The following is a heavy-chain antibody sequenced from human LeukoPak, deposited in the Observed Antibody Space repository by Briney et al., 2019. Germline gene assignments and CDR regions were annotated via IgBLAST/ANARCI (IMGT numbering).Heavy chain of an antibody. D-gene: IGHD2-2*01. CDR1: GYTFTGYS. V-gene: IGHV1-2*02. CDR2: INPNSGVT. CDR3: ARVGVEGASCYDY. J-gene: IGHJ4*02. Sequence: ASVKVSCKASGYTFTGYSMHWVRQAPGQGLEWMGWINPNSGVTNYAQKFQGRVTMTRDTSISTAYMELNSLRSDDTAVYYCARVGVEGASCYDYWGQGTLVTVSS.